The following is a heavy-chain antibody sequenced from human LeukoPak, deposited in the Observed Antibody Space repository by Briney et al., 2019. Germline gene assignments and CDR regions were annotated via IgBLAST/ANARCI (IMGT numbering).Heavy chain of an antibody. Sequence: GASVKVSFKASGYAFTSYGISWVRQAPGQGLEWMGWISAYNGNTNYAQKLQGRVTMTTDTSTSTAYMELRSLRSDDTAVYYCARDRAGPPDPFDPWGQGTLVTVSS. CDR1: GYAFTSYG. CDR3: ARDRAGPPDPFDP. V-gene: IGHV1-18*01. CDR2: ISAYNGNT. J-gene: IGHJ5*02. D-gene: IGHD1-14*01.